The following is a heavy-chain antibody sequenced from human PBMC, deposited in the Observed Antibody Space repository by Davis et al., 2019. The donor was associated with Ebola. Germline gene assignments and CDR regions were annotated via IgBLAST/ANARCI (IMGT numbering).Heavy chain of an antibody. CDR3: AGMKYYYYGMDV. D-gene: IGHD1-26*01. V-gene: IGHV3-48*03. CDR2: ISSSGSTI. Sequence: GESLKISCAASGFTFSSYAMNWVRQAPGKGLEWVSYISSSGSTIYYADSVKGRFTISRDNAKNSLYLQMNSLRAEDTAVYYCAGMKYYYYGMDVWGQGTTVTVSS. CDR1: GFTFSSYA. J-gene: IGHJ6*02.